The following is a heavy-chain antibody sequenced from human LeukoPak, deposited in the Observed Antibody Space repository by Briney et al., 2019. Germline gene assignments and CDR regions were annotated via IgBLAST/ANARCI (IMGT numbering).Heavy chain of an antibody. CDR3: SRWSFENDAFGI. D-gene: IGHD4-23*01. V-gene: IGHV3-64D*06. J-gene: IGHJ3*02. CDR2: ISSNGGTT. CDR1: GFTFSSYA. Sequence: PGGSLRLSCSASGFTFSSYAMHWVRQAPGKGLEYVSAISSNGGTTYYADSVKGRFTISRDNSKNTLYLQMSSLRAEDTAVYYCSRWSFENDAFGIWGQGTMVTVSS.